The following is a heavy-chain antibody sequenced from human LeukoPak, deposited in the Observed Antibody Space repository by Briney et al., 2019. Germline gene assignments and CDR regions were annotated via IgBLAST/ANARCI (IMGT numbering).Heavy chain of an antibody. CDR3: ARRGVRYQLLPLSI. Sequence: PSETLSLTCTVSGGSISSSSYYWGWIRQPPGKGLEWIGSIYYSGSTYYNPSLKSRVTISVDTSKNQFSLKLSSVTAADTAVCYCARRGVRYQLLPLSIWGQGTMVTVSS. D-gene: IGHD2-2*01. CDR2: IYYSGST. CDR1: GGSISSSSYY. V-gene: IGHV4-39*01. J-gene: IGHJ3*02.